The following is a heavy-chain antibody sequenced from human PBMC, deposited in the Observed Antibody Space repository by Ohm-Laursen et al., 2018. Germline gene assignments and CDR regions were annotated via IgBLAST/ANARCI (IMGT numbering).Heavy chain of an antibody. CDR2: IYPGDSDT. J-gene: IGHJ3*02. CDR1: GYSFTSYW. CDR3: ARLDIVVVPAAIQGRNAFDI. V-gene: IGHV5-51*01. Sequence: GESLKISCKGSGYSFTSYWIGWVRQMPGKGLEWMGIIYPGDSDTRYSPSFQGQVTISADKSISTAYLQWSSLKASDTAMYYCARLDIVVVPAAIQGRNAFDIWGQGTMVTVSS. D-gene: IGHD2-2*03.